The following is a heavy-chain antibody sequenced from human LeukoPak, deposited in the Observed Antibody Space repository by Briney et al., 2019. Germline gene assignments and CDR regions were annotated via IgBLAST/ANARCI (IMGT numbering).Heavy chain of an antibody. CDR1: GYTFTSYG. CDR2: ISAYNGNT. V-gene: IGHV1-18*01. CDR3: ARDPQYQLLSDNWFDP. Sequence: WASVKVSCKASGYTFTSYGISWVRQAPGQGPEWMGWISAYNGNTNYAQKLQGRVTMTTDTSTSTAYMELRSLRSDDTAVYYCARDPQYQLLSDNWFDPWGQGTLVTVSS. J-gene: IGHJ5*02. D-gene: IGHD2-2*01.